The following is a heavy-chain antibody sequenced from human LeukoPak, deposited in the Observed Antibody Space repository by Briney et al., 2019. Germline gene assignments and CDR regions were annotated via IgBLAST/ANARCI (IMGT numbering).Heavy chain of an antibody. CDR3: ARLLIAGGDSGDAFEI. J-gene: IGHJ3*02. Sequence: PGGSLRLSCAASGFTFSNYDISWVRQAPGKGLEWVANIKQDGSEKYYVDSVEGRFTISRDNAKNSLSLQMSSLRAEDTAVYYCARLLIAGGDSGDAFEIWGQGTMVTVSS. V-gene: IGHV3-7*01. CDR1: GFTFSNYD. CDR2: IKQDGSEK. D-gene: IGHD2-21*02.